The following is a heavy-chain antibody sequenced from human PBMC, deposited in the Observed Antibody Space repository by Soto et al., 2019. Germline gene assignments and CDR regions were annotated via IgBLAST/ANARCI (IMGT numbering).Heavy chain of an antibody. CDR1: GFTFDDYA. J-gene: IGHJ4*02. Sequence: EVQLVESGGGLVQPGRSLRLSCAASGFTFDDYAMHWVRQAPGKGLEWVSGISWNSGSIGYADSVKGRFTISRDNAKNSLYLQMNSLRAEDTALYYCAKERYYYGSGSFDYWGQGTLVTVSS. CDR3: AKERYYYGSGSFDY. CDR2: ISWNSGSI. V-gene: IGHV3-9*01. D-gene: IGHD3-10*01.